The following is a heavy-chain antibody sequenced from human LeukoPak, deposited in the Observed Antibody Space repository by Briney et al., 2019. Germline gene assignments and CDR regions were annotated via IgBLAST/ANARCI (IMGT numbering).Heavy chain of an antibody. J-gene: IGHJ4*02. CDR3: AREFGHGRWYFDY. CDR1: GFPFSGCG. D-gene: IGHD4-23*01. Sequence: GGSLRLSCAASGFPFSGCGMSWVRQAPGKGLEWVSGISGSGETTYHADSVKGRFTISRDNSKNTLHLQMNNLRTGDTAVYYCAREFGHGRWYFDYWGQGTLVTVSS. V-gene: IGHV3-23*01. CDR2: ISGSGETT.